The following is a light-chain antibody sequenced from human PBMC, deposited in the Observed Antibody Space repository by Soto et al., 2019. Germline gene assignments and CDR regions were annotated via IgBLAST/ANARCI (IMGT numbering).Light chain of an antibody. V-gene: IGKV1-5*01. CDR3: QQYKSYTWS. Sequence: DIQMTQSPSTLSASVGDRVTITCRASQSISSWLAWYQQKPGKAPKILIYDASSLQGGLPSRFSGSGSGTEFTLPVSSLQPDDFATYHCQQYKSYTWSFGQGTKVEI. CDR1: QSISSW. J-gene: IGKJ1*01. CDR2: DAS.